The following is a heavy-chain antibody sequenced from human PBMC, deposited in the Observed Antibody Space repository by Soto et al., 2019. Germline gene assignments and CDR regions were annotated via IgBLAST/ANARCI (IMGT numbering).Heavy chain of an antibody. CDR3: ASLGVLRYEYCMDV. CDR1: GGTFSSYA. Sequence: QVQLVQSGAEVKKPGSSVKVSCKASGGTFSSYAISWVRQAPGQGLEWMGGIIPIFGTANYAQKFQGRVMITADESTSTAYMELSSLRSEDTAVYYCASLGVLRYEYCMDVWGQGTTVTVSS. V-gene: IGHV1-69*12. CDR2: IIPIFGTA. D-gene: IGHD3-9*01. J-gene: IGHJ6*02.